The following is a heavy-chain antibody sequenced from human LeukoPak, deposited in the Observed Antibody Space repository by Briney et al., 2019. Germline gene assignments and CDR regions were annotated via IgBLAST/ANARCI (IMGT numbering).Heavy chain of an antibody. D-gene: IGHD2-21*02. CDR1: GFTVSSNY. J-gene: IGHJ4*02. Sequence: GGSLRLSCAASGFTVSSNYMSWVRQAPGKGLEWVSVIYSGGSTYYANSVKGRFTISRDNSKNTLYLQMNSLRAEGTAVYYCARGRAYRGGDCYSPVYYFDYWGQGTLVTVSS. CDR2: IYSGGST. V-gene: IGHV3-53*01. CDR3: ARGRAYRGGDCYSPVYYFDY.